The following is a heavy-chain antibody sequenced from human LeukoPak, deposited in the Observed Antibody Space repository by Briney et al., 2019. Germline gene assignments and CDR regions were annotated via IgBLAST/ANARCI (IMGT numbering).Heavy chain of an antibody. CDR1: GFTFSIYA. J-gene: IGHJ4*02. Sequence: GGSLRLSCAASGFTFSIYAMSWVRQAPGKGLEWVSAISGSGGSTYYADSVKGRFTISRDNSKNTLYLQMNSLRAEDTAVYYCAKVNVPLVVPGPADYWGQGTLVTVSS. CDR3: AKVNVPLVVPGPADY. D-gene: IGHD2-2*01. V-gene: IGHV3-23*01. CDR2: ISGSGGST.